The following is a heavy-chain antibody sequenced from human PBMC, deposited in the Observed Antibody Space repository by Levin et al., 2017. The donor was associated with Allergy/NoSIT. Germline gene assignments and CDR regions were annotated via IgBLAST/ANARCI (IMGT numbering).Heavy chain of an antibody. J-gene: IGHJ6*02. V-gene: IGHV3-23*01. CDR3: AKNEGYGDYDFYYYYYGMDV. CDR1: GFTFSSYA. Sequence: PGGSLRLSCAASGFTFSSYAMSWVRQAPGKGLEWVSAISGSGGSTYYADSVKGRFTISRDNSKNTLYLQMNSLRAEDTAVYYCAKNEGYGDYDFYYYYYGMDVWGQGTTVTVSS. D-gene: IGHD4-17*01. CDR2: ISGSGGST.